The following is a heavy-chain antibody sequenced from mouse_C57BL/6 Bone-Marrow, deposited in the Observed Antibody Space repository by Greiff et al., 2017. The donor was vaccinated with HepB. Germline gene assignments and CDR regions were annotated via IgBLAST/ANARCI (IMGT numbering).Heavy chain of an antibody. V-gene: IGHV1-85*01. CDR3: ALRGYYAMDY. CDR1: GYTFTSYD. D-gene: IGHD1-1*01. Sequence: QVQLKESGPELVKPGASVKLSCKASGYTFTSYDINWVKQRPGQGLEWIGWIYPRDGSTKYNEKFKGKATLTVDTSSSTAYMQRSSLTSADAAVYYCALRGYYAMDYWGQGTSVTVSS. J-gene: IGHJ4*01. CDR2: IYPRDGST.